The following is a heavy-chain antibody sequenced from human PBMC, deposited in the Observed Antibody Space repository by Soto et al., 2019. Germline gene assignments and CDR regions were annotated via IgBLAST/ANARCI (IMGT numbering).Heavy chain of an antibody. CDR3: ASGDFFDYYSGMDV. CDR2: ISSSSSYI. J-gene: IGHJ6*02. V-gene: IGHV3-21*01. CDR1: GFTFSSYS. Sequence: GGSLRLSCAASGFTFSSYSMNWVRQAPGKGLEWVSSISSSSSYIYYADSVKGRFTISRDNAKNSLYLQMNSLRAEDTAVYYCASGDFFDYYSGMDVWGQGTTVTVSS. D-gene: IGHD2-21*01.